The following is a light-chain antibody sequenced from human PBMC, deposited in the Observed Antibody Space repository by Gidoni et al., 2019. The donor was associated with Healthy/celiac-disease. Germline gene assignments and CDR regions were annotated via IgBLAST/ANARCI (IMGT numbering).Light chain of an antibody. Sequence: EIVLTQSPGTLSLSPGERVTLSCRASQSVSSSYLAWYQQKPGQAPRLLIYGASSRATGIPDRFSGSGSGTDFTLTISRLEPEDFAVYYWQQYGSLFTFGPGTKVDIK. CDR2: GAS. V-gene: IGKV3-20*01. CDR1: QSVSSSY. J-gene: IGKJ3*01. CDR3: QQYGSLFT.